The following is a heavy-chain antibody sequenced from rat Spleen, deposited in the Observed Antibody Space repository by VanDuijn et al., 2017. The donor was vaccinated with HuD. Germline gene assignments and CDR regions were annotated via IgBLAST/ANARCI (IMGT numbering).Heavy chain of an antibody. CDR2: ISTGGGIT. CDR3: ARHRNYGGIPFDF. CDR1: GFTFSNYY. V-gene: IGHV5-25*01. Sequence: EVQLVESGGGLVQPGRSLKLSCAASGFTFSNYYMAWVRQAPTKGLECVAYISTGGGITYYRDSVKGRFTFSRDTAQNTLYLQMDSLRSEDSATYYCARHRNYGGIPFDFWGQGVMVTVSS. J-gene: IGHJ2*01. D-gene: IGHD1-11*01.